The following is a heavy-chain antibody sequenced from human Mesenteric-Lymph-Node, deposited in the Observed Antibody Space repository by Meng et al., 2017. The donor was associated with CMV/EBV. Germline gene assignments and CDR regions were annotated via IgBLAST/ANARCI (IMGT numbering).Heavy chain of an antibody. D-gene: IGHD2-15*01. J-gene: IGHJ3*02. Sequence: FTFDIYAMHWVRQAPGKGLEWVAVISKDAVWQFSADPVRGRFTISRDNARNTFYLQMNSLRGDDAAVYYCAREMVDSTGRSLDAFDIWGRGTVVTVSS. CDR1: FTFDIYA. CDR2: ISKDAVWQ. CDR3: AREMVDSTGRSLDAFDI. V-gene: IGHV3-30-3*01.